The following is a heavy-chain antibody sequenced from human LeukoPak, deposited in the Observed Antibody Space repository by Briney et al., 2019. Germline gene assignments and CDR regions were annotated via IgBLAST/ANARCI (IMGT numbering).Heavy chain of an antibody. CDR2: ISSSGGTR. CDR3: STLTVASSFDY. Sequence: GGSLRLSCAASGSAFSVYEMYWVRQAPGKWLEWISYISSSGGTRYYADSVKGRFTISRDNARNSLSLQMNSLRAEATAVYYCSTLTVASSFDYWGQGALVTVSS. J-gene: IGHJ4*02. CDR1: GSAFSVYE. D-gene: IGHD6-19*01. V-gene: IGHV3-48*03.